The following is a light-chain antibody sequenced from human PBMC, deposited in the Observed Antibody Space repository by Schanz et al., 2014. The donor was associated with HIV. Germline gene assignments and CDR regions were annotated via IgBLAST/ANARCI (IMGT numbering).Light chain of an antibody. CDR1: SADVGAYKS. V-gene: IGLV2-14*03. J-gene: IGLJ3*02. CDR3: SSYTISVAWV. CDR2: DVN. Sequence: QSALTQPASVSGSPGQSITISCTGTSADVGAYKSVSWYQQHPGKAPKLIIYDVNNRPSGVSDRFSGSKSANTASLTISGLQAEDEADYYCSSYTISVAWVFGGGTKLTVL.